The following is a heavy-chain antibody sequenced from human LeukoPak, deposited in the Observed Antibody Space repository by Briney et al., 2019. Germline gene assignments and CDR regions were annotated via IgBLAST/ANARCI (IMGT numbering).Heavy chain of an antibody. CDR1: GGSISSYY. Sequence: SETLSLTCTVSGGSISSYYWSWIRQPPGKGLEWIGYIYYSGSTNYNPSLKSRVTISVDTSKNQFSLKLSSVTAADTAVYYCERHRWEQWLVPFDPWGQGTLVTVTP. J-gene: IGHJ5*02. CDR2: IYYSGST. D-gene: IGHD6-19*01. V-gene: IGHV4-59*08. CDR3: ERHRWEQWLVPFDP.